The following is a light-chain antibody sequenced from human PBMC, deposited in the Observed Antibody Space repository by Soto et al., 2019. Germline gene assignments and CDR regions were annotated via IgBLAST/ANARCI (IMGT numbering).Light chain of an antibody. V-gene: IGLV2-14*01. CDR1: SSDVGGYSY. Sequence: QSVLTQPASVSGSPGQSITISCTGTSSDVGGYSYVSWYQQHPGKARKLMIYEVSNRPSGVSNRFSGSKSGNTASLTISGLQAEDEADYYCSSYTSSSTLVFGTGTKVTVL. CDR3: SSYTSSSTLV. J-gene: IGLJ1*01. CDR2: EVS.